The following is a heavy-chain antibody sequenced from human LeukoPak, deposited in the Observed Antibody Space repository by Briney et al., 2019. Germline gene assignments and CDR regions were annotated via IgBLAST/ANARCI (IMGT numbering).Heavy chain of an antibody. D-gene: IGHD3-3*01. CDR1: GFTFGDYA. CDR3: TAQHITIFGVVPNNDY. CDR2: IRSKAYGGTT. J-gene: IGHJ4*02. Sequence: GGSLRLSCTASGFTFGDYAMSWFRQAPGKGLEWVGFIRSKAYGGTTEYAASVKGRFTISRDDSKSIAYLQMNSLKTEDTAVYYCTAQHITIFGVVPNNDYRGQGTLVTVSS. V-gene: IGHV3-49*03.